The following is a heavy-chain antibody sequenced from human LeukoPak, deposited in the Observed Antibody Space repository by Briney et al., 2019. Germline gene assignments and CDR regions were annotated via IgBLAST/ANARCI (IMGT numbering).Heavy chain of an antibody. J-gene: IGHJ4*02. V-gene: IGHV3-30*02. Sequence: PGGSLRLSCAASGFTFSSYGMHWVRQAPGKGLEWVAFIRYDGSNKYYADSVKGRFTISRDNSKNTLYLQMNSLRAEDTAVYYCASQVPSIAARPGNYWGQGTLVTVSS. CDR3: ASQVPSIAARPGNY. CDR2: IRYDGSNK. CDR1: GFTFSSYG. D-gene: IGHD6-6*01.